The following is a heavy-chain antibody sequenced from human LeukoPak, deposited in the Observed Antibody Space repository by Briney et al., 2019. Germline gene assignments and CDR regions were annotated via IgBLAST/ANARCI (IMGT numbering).Heavy chain of an antibody. CDR3: ASSVYHTYYYDSSGYFDY. CDR1: GYTFTGYY. V-gene: IGHV1-2*04. D-gene: IGHD3-22*01. CDR2: INPNSGGT. J-gene: IGHJ4*02. Sequence: ASVKVSCKASGYTFTGYYMHWVRQAPGQGLEWMGRINPNSGGTNYAQKFQGWVTMTRDTSISTAYMELSRLRSDDTAVYYCASSVYHTYYYDSSGYFDYWGQGTLVTVSS.